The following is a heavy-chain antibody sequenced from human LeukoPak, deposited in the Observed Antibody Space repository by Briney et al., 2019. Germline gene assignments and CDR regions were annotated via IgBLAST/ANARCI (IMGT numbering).Heavy chain of an antibody. J-gene: IGHJ4*02. CDR2: IRSKAYGGTT. Sequence: GGSLRLSCAASGFTFSSYAMSWVRQAPGKGLEWVGFIRSKAYGGTTEYAASVKGRFTISRDDSKSIAYLQMNSLKTEDTAVYYCNWYLRGGWYTLDYWGQGTLVTVSS. D-gene: IGHD6-19*01. CDR1: GFTFSSYA. V-gene: IGHV3-49*04. CDR3: NWYLRGGWYTLDY.